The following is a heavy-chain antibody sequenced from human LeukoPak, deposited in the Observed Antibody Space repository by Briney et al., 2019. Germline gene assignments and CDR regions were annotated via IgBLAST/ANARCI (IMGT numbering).Heavy chain of an antibody. V-gene: IGHV1-2*02. Sequence: GASMKVSCKASGYTFTSYYMHWVRQAPGQGLQWMGWINPNSGGTNYAQKFQGRVTTSRDTSISTAYMELRRLRSDDTAVYYCARAYYDILTGYYNGGDYHYHYMDVWGKGTTVTVSS. CDR2: INPNSGGT. CDR3: ARAYYDILTGYYNGGDYHYHYMDV. J-gene: IGHJ6*03. CDR1: GYTFTSYY. D-gene: IGHD3-9*01.